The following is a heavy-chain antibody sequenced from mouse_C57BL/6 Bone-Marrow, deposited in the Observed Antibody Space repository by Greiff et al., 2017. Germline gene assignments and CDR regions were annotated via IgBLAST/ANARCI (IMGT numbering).Heavy chain of an antibody. V-gene: IGHV3-6*01. Sequence: EVQLQESGPGLVKPSQSLSLTCSVTGYSITSGYYWNWIRQFPGNKLEWMGYISYDGSNNYNPSLKNRISITRDTSKNQFFLKLNSVTTEDTATYYCARETYGNYGDAMDYWGQGTSVTVSS. CDR2: ISYDGSN. J-gene: IGHJ4*01. D-gene: IGHD2-1*01. CDR3: ARETYGNYGDAMDY. CDR1: GYSITSGYY.